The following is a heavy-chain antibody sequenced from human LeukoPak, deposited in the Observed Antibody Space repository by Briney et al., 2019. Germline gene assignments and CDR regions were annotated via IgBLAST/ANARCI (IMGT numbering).Heavy chain of an antibody. D-gene: IGHD1-26*01. CDR1: GFTFSSYA. CDR2: ISGSGGST. J-gene: IGHJ4*02. Sequence: PGGPLRLSCAASGFTFSSYAMSWVRQAPGKGLEWVSAISGSGGSTYYADSVKGRFTISRDNSKNTLYLQMNSLRAEDTAVYYCAKIVGATSFGDYWGQGTLVTVSS. V-gene: IGHV3-23*01. CDR3: AKIVGATSFGDY.